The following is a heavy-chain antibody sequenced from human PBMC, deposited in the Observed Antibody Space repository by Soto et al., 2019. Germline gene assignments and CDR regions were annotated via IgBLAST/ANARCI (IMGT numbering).Heavy chain of an antibody. CDR2: ISSSSSTI. J-gene: IGHJ4*02. Sequence: EVQLVESGGGLVQPGGSLRLSCAASGFTFSSYSMNWVRQAPGKGLEWVSYISSSSSTIFYADSVKGRFTISRDNAKNSLYVQMNSLRAEDTAVYYCARVGWELLVAYFDYWGQGTLVTVSS. CDR3: ARVGWELLVAYFDY. CDR1: GFTFSSYS. D-gene: IGHD1-26*01. V-gene: IGHV3-48*01.